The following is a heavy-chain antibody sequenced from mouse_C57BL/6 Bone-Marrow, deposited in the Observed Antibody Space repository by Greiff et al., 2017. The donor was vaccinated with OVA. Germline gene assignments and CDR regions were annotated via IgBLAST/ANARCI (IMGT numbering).Heavy chain of an antibody. D-gene: IGHD2-5*01. CDR1: GYSITSGYY. CDR3: ARGDSNYGGAMDY. J-gene: IGHJ4*01. Sequence: ESGPGLVKPSQSLSLTCSVTGYSITSGYYWNWIRQSPGNKLEWMGYISYDGSNNYNPSLKNRISITRDTSKNQFFLKLNSVTTEDTATYYCARGDSNYGGAMDYWGQGTSVTVSS. V-gene: IGHV3-6*01. CDR2: ISYDGSN.